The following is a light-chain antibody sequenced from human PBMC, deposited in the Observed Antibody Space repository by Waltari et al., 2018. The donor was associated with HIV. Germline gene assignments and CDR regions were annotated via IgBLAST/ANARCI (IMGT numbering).Light chain of an antibody. CDR2: RVS. Sequence: VVVTQSPLSLPVSLGQPASISCNSSQSLLYSDGNTYLNWFHQRPGQSPRRRIFRVSSRDSGVPDRFSGSGSGTDFTLKISRVEAEYVGVYYCMQGTHWPITFGQGTRLEIK. J-gene: IGKJ5*01. CDR1: QSLLYSDGNTY. CDR3: MQGTHWPIT. V-gene: IGKV2-30*01.